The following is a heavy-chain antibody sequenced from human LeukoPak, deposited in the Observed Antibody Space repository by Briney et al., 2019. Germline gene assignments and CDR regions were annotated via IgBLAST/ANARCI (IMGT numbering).Heavy chain of an antibody. J-gene: IGHJ2*01. Sequence: ASVKVSCKASGGTFSSYAISWVRQAPGQGLEWMGGIIPIFGTANYAQKFQGRVTITADESTSTAYMELSSLRSEDTAVYYCARDRSGSYLYWYFDLWGRGTLVTVSS. CDR3: ARDRSGSYLYWYFDL. V-gene: IGHV1-69*13. D-gene: IGHD1-26*01. CDR2: IIPIFGTA. CDR1: GGTFSSYA.